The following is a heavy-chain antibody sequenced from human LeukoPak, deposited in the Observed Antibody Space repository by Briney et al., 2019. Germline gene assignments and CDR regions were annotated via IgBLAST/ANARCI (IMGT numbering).Heavy chain of an antibody. V-gene: IGHV3-23*01. Sequence: PGGSLRLSCAASGFTFSSYAMSWVRQAPGKGLEWVSAISGSGGSTYYADSVKGRFTISRDNAKNSLYLQMNSLRADDTAVYSCARGNGYRSAFDIWGQGTMVTVSS. CDR1: GFTFSSYA. J-gene: IGHJ3*02. D-gene: IGHD5-24*01. CDR2: ISGSGGST. CDR3: ARGNGYRSAFDI.